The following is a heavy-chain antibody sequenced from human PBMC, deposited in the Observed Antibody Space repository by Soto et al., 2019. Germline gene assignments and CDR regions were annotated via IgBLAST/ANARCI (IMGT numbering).Heavy chain of an antibody. V-gene: IGHV3-7*04. CDR1: GFTFSSYW. J-gene: IGHJ3*02. Sequence: EVQLVESGGGLVQPGGSLRLSCTASGFTFSSYWMSWVRQSPGKGLEGVAILKEDGSEEYYLDSVKGRFTISRDNAKNSISLQMNSLRGGDAAVYFCARDGHPRTAFEIWGEGTIVTVSS. CDR3: ARDGHPRTAFEI. CDR2: LKEDGSEE. D-gene: IGHD2-2*01.